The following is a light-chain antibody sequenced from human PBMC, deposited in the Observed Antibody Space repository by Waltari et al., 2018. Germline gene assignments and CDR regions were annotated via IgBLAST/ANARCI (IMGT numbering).Light chain of an antibody. CDR2: AAS. CDR3: QQTYTTSWT. CDR1: QGISNY. Sequence: DIQMAQSPSSLSASVGDRLTITCRASQGISNYLNWYQQKPGKAPKLLIYAASSLQGGVPSRFSGSGSGTDFTLTITNLQPEDLANYYCQQTYTTSWTFGQGTKVEI. J-gene: IGKJ1*01. V-gene: IGKV1-39*01.